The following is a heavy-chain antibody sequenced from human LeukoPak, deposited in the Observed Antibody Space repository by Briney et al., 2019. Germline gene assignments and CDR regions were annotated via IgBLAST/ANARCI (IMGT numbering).Heavy chain of an antibody. CDR3: AKQPSAGYYGSGSYSDY. Sequence: GGSLRLSCAASGFTFSSYAMSWVRQAPGKGLEWVSAISGSGGSTYYADSVKGRFTISRDNSKNTLCLQMNSLRAEDTAVYYCAKQPSAGYYGSGSYSDYWGQGTLVTVSS. D-gene: IGHD3-10*01. CDR1: GFTFSSYA. CDR2: ISGSGGST. J-gene: IGHJ4*02. V-gene: IGHV3-23*01.